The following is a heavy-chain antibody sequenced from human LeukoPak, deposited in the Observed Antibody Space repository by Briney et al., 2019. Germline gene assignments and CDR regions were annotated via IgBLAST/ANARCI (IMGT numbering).Heavy chain of an antibody. V-gene: IGHV4-59*01. CDR1: GGSISSYH. CDR2: MYYTGVS. Sequence: SETLSLTCTFSGGSISSYHWNWIRQTPGKGLEWIGYMYYTGVSNYNPSLKSRVAISVDSSKNQFSLKVTSVTAADTAIYYCATIKRGDIFGYFDFWGQGALVTVSS. CDR3: ATIKRGDIFGYFDF. D-gene: IGHD5-18*01. J-gene: IGHJ4*02.